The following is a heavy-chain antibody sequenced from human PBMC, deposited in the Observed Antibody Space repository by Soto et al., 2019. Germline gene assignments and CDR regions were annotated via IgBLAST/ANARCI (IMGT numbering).Heavy chain of an antibody. J-gene: IGHJ4*02. CDR1: GYTFTSYG. V-gene: IGHV1-18*01. CDR3: AARAPAFDY. Sequence: QVQLVQSGPEVKKPGASVKVSCKTSGYTFTSYGISWVRQAPGQGLEWMGWISTNKGNTNYAQKFQGRVTMTTDTSTSTGYMELRRLRSDDTAVYYCAARAPAFDYWGKGPLVTVSS. CDR2: ISTNKGNT.